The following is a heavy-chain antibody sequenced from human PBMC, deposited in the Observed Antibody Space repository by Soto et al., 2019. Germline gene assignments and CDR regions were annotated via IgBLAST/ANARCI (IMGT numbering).Heavy chain of an antibody. CDR1: GFTVSSNY. J-gene: IGHJ4*02. Sequence: PGGSLRLSCAASGFTVSSNYMSWVRQAPGKGLEWVSVIYSGGSTYYADSVKGRFTISRDNSKNTLYLQMNSLRAEDTAVYYCARVGDGGELEEPFFAYSGQGTLVTVSS. V-gene: IGHV3-66*01. D-gene: IGHD1-26*01. CDR2: IYSGGST. CDR3: ARVGDGGELEEPFFAY.